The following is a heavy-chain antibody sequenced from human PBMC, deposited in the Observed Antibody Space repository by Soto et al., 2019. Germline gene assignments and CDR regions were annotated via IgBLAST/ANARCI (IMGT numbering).Heavy chain of an antibody. CDR2: INHSGST. CDR3: AREGFGGYDYGDAFDI. J-gene: IGHJ3*02. Sequence: QVQLQQWGAGLLKPSETLSLTCAVYGGSFSGYYWSWIRQPPGKGLEWIGEINHSGSTNYNPSLNSRVPISLDTSTEQFSLKLGSVTAAATAVYYCAREGFGGYDYGDAFDIWGQGTMVTVSS. D-gene: IGHD5-12*01. V-gene: IGHV4-34*01. CDR1: GGSFSGYY.